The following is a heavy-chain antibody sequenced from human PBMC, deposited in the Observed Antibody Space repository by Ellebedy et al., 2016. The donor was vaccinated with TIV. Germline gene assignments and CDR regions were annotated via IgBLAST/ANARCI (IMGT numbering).Heavy chain of an antibody. CDR2: IRSSDSYI. D-gene: IGHD5-12*01. V-gene: IGHV3-21*01. Sequence: PGGSLRLSCAASGFTFSLYTVNWVRQAPGKVLEWVSSIRSSDSYIYYADSVRGRFTISRDNAKNSLYLQMNSLSAEDTAVYYCAKSRSVATPDKNFDLWGQGTRVTVSS. CDR1: GFTFSLYT. J-gene: IGHJ4*02. CDR3: AKSRSVATPDKNFDL.